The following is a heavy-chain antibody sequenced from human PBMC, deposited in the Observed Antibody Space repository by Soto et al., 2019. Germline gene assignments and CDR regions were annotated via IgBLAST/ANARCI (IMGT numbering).Heavy chain of an antibody. J-gene: IGHJ4*02. Sequence: PTETLSLTCAVSGGSMSSSDWWSWVRQPPRRGLEWIGEIYHSGSTNYNPSLKSRVIISVDKSKNQFSLKLSSVTAADTAVYYCARREIQGPIDYWGQGTLVTVSS. CDR3: ARREIQGPIDY. V-gene: IGHV4-4*02. D-gene: IGHD1-26*01. CDR2: IYHSGST. CDR1: GGSMSSSDW.